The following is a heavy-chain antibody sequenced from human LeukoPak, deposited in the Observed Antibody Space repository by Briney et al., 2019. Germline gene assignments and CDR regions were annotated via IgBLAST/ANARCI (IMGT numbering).Heavy chain of an antibody. J-gene: IGHJ4*02. Sequence: GGSLRLSCAASGFTFSSYGMHWVRQAPGKGLEWVADIWFDGSNKYYADSVKGRFTISSDNSKNTLYLQMNSLRAEDTAVYYCAKDPAEGAFFDYWGQGTLVTVSS. CDR3: AKDPAEGAFFDY. D-gene: IGHD3-16*01. CDR1: GFTFSSYG. V-gene: IGHV3-33*06. CDR2: IWFDGSNK.